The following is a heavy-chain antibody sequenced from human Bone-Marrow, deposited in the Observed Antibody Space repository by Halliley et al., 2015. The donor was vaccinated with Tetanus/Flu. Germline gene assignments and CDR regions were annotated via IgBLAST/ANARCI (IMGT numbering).Heavy chain of an antibody. J-gene: IGHJ5*02. CDR3: TTDLYFDVLGFKSKYNWVDP. Sequence: AASGFNFSNAWMSWVRQAPGKGLEWVGRIKSKTEDGATDYAAPVKGRFTISRDDSKNSLSLQMSSLKTEDTAVYYCTTDLYFDVLGFKSKYNWVDPWGQGTLVTVSS. V-gene: IGHV3-15*01. CDR1: GFNFSNAW. CDR2: IKSKTEDGAT. D-gene: IGHD3-9*01.